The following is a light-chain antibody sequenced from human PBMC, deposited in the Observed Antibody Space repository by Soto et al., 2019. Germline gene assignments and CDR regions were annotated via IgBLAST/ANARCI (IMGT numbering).Light chain of an antibody. CDR2: GAS. CDR1: QSVSSY. CDR3: QQYGSSYWT. V-gene: IGKV3-20*01. J-gene: IGKJ1*01. Sequence: EIVLTQSPATLSLSPGERATLSCRASQSVSSYLAWYQQKPGQPPRLLIYGASTRATGIPDRFSGSGSGTDFTLTISRLEPEDFGVYYCQQYGSSYWTFGQGTKV.